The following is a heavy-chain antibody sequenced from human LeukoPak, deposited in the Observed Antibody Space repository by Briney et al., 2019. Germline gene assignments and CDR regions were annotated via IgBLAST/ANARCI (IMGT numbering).Heavy chain of an antibody. CDR3: ARDERLLSFLK. CDR2: ITGSGGST. Sequence: GGSLRLSCAASGFTFSNYGLSWVSQAPGKGLEWVSGITGSGGSTDYADSVKGRFTISRDNSKNTLYLQMNSLRAEDTAIYYCARDERLLSFLKWGQGTLVTVSS. CDR1: GFTFSNYG. V-gene: IGHV3-23*01. J-gene: IGHJ4*02. D-gene: IGHD3-3*01.